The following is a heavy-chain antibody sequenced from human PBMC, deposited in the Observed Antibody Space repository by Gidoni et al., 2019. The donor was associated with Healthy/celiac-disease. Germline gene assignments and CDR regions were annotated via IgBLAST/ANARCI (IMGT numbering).Heavy chain of an antibody. Sequence: VQPFEVGGGLVKAGGFLRTLRAGSGFNFSSYAMSWVRQAPGKGLEWVSAISGSGGSTYYADSVKGRFTISRDNSKNTLYLQMNSLRAEDTAVYYCAKGGIAAGGPWFDPWGQGTLVTVSS. V-gene: IGHV3-23*01. J-gene: IGHJ5*02. CDR1: GFNFSSYA. CDR2: ISGSGGST. D-gene: IGHD6-13*01. CDR3: AKGGIAAGGPWFDP.